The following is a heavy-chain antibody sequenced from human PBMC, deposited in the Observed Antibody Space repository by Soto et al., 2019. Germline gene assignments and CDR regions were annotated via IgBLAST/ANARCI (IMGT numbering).Heavy chain of an antibody. D-gene: IGHD2-15*01. V-gene: IGHV1-69*13. J-gene: IGHJ4*02. CDR1: GGTFSSYA. Sequence: ASVKVSCKASGGTFSSYAISWVRQAPGQGLEWMGGIIPIFGTANYAQKFQGRVTITADGSTSTAYMELSSLRSEDTAVYYCARDAGYCSGGSCYLLHYFDYWGQGTLVTVSS. CDR3: ARDAGYCSGGSCYLLHYFDY. CDR2: IIPIFGTA.